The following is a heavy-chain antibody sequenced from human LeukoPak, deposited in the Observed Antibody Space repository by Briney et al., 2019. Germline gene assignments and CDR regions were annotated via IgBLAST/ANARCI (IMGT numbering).Heavy chain of an antibody. D-gene: IGHD5-12*01. J-gene: IGHJ4*02. Sequence: SETLSLTWTVSGGSISSYYWSWIRQPAGKGLEWIGRIYTSGSTNYNPSLKSRVTMSVDTSKNQCSLKLSSVTAADTAVYYCAREGIVATIFDYWGQGTLVTVSS. CDR3: AREGIVATIFDY. CDR2: IYTSGST. CDR1: GGSISSYY. V-gene: IGHV4-4*07.